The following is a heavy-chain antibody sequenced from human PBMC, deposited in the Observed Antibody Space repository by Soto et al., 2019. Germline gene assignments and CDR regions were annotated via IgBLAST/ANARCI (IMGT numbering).Heavy chain of an antibody. CDR1: GGTFSSYT. CDR2: IIPILGIA. Sequence: QVQLVQSGAEVKKPGSSVKVSCKASGGTFSSYTISWVRQAPGQGLEWMGRIIPILGIANYAQKFQGRVTITADKSTSTAYMELSSLRSEDTAVYYCARIGYYGDSQNWYFDLWGRGTLVTVSS. D-gene: IGHD4-17*01. V-gene: IGHV1-69*02. CDR3: ARIGYYGDSQNWYFDL. J-gene: IGHJ2*01.